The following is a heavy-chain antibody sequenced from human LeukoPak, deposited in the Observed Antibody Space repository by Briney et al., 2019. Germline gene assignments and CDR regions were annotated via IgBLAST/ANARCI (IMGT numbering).Heavy chain of an antibody. J-gene: IGHJ5*02. Sequence: ASETLSLTCAVSGGSISSSNWWSWVRQPPGKGLAWIGEIYHSGSTNYNPSLKSRVTISVDKSKNQFSLKLSSVTAADTAVYFCARIMGRGYCISTSCRGDWFDPWGQGTLVTVSS. V-gene: IGHV4-4*02. CDR2: IYHSGST. CDR1: GGSISSSNW. D-gene: IGHD2-2*01. CDR3: ARIMGRGYCISTSCRGDWFDP.